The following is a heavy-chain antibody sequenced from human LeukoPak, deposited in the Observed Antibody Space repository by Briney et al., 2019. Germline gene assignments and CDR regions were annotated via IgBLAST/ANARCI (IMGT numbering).Heavy chain of an antibody. CDR1: GFTFSDYY. CDR2: ISSSGSTI. J-gene: IGHJ4*02. V-gene: IGHV3-11*04. CDR3: ARAKFWSGYEYGPTFDY. Sequence: GGSLRLSCAASGFTFSDYYMSWIRQAPGKGLEWVSFISSSGSTIYYADSVKGRFTISRDNAKNSLYLQMNSLRAEDTAVYYCARAKFWSGYEYGPTFDYWGQGTLVTVSS. D-gene: IGHD3-3*01.